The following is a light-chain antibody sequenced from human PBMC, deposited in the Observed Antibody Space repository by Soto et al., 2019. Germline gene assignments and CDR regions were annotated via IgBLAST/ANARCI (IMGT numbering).Light chain of an antibody. J-gene: IGKJ1*01. CDR3: KQSYSRWT. Sequence: DILMTQSPSSLSASVGDRVTITCWASQSISRNLNWYQQRPGRAPKLLIHTTSNLQSGVPSRFSGSGSGTDFALTISSLEPEDFADYYCKQSYSRWTFGQGTKV. CDR1: QSISRN. CDR2: TTS. V-gene: IGKV1-39*01.